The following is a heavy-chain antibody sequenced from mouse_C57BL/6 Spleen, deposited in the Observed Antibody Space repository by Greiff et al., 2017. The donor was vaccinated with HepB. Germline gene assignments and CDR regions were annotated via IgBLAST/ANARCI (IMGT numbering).Heavy chain of an antibody. CDR1: GYSFTGYY. CDR2: INPSTGGT. Sequence: VQLKESGPELVKPGASVKISCKASGYSFTGYYMNWVKQSPEKSLEWIGEINPSTGGTTYNQKFKAKATLTVDKSSSTAYMQLKSLTSEDSAVYYWARWGYGSGLGYFDVWGTGTTVTVSS. J-gene: IGHJ1*03. D-gene: IGHD1-1*01. V-gene: IGHV1-42*01. CDR3: ARWGYGSGLGYFDV.